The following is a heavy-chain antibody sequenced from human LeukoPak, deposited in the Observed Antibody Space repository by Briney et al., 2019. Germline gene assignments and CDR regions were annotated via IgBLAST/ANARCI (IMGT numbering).Heavy chain of an antibody. Sequence: ASVKVSCKASGGTFSSYAISWVRQAPGQGLEWMGWISAYNGNTNYAQKLQGRVTMTTDTSTSTAYMELRSLRSDDTAVYYCARDFPLVVVDAFDIWGQGTMVTVSS. CDR3: ARDFPLVVVDAFDI. CDR1: GGTFSSYA. V-gene: IGHV1-18*01. CDR2: ISAYNGNT. J-gene: IGHJ3*02. D-gene: IGHD2-15*01.